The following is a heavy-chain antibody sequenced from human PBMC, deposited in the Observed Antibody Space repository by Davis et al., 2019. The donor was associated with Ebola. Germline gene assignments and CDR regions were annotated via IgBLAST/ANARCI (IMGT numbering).Heavy chain of an antibody. V-gene: IGHV4-59*11. J-gene: IGHJ6*02. CDR1: RGSISSHF. Sequence: PSETLSLTCAVSRGSISSHFWSWIRQSPGQGLEWIGSIFYTGSTNLNPSLRSRVTLSVDRPKNQFSLNLTSVTAADTAVYFCARQPRSTRHPEYYHGLDVWGQGTTVVVSS. CDR2: IFYTGST. D-gene: IGHD3-16*01. CDR3: ARQPRSTRHPEYYHGLDV.